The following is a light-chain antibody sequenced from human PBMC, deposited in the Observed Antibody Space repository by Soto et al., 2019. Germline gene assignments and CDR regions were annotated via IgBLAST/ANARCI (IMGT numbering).Light chain of an antibody. Sequence: EIVMTQSPATLSVSQGERATLSCRASQSVSSNLAWYQQKPGQAPRLLIYGASTRATCIPARFSGSGSGTEFTLTISRLQSEDFAVYYCQQYNKWPPYTFGQGTKLEIK. CDR1: QSVSSN. V-gene: IGKV3-15*01. J-gene: IGKJ2*01. CDR2: GAS. CDR3: QQYNKWPPYT.